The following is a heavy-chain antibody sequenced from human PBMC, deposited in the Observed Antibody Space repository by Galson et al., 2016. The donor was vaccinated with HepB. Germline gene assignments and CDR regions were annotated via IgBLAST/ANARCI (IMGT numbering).Heavy chain of an antibody. CDR3: SRVVGLDYDFWSGYPDFDY. Sequence: SLRLSCAGSGFTFDNYAMSWFRQAPGKGLDWVGFIRSNSYGGTTEYAASVKGSFTISRDDSQSIVYLQMNSLKTEDTAVYYWSRVVGLDYDFWSGYPDFDYWGQGALVTVSS. D-gene: IGHD3-3*01. V-gene: IGHV3-49*03. CDR2: IRSNSYGGTT. CDR1: GFTFDNYA. J-gene: IGHJ4*02.